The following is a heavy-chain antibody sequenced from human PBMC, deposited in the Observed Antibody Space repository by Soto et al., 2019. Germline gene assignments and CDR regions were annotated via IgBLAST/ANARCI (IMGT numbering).Heavy chain of an antibody. CDR3: ARGVRYFDWLLSIPFDY. CDR1: GFTFSSYA. CDR2: ISYDGSNK. D-gene: IGHD3-9*01. J-gene: IGHJ4*02. V-gene: IGHV3-30-3*01. Sequence: PGGSLRLSCAASGFTFSSYAMHWVRQAPGKGLEWVAVISYDGSNKYYADSVKGRFTISRDNSKNTLYLQMNSLRAEDTAVYYCARGVRYFDWLLSIPFDYSGQGTLVTVSS.